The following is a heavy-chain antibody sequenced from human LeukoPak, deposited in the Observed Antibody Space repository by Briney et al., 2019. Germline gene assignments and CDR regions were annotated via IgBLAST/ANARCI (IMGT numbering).Heavy chain of an antibody. V-gene: IGHV3-30*04. CDR2: ISYDGSNK. CDR3: ARGAFGYCSGGSCYSRAPNYGMDV. Sequence: GRSLTLSCAASGFTFSSYAMHWVRQAPGKGLEWVAVISYDGSNKYYADSVKGRFTISRDNSKNTLYLQMNSLRAEDTAVYYCARGAFGYCSGGSCYSRAPNYGMDVWGQGTTVTVSS. J-gene: IGHJ6*02. D-gene: IGHD2-15*01. CDR1: GFTFSSYA.